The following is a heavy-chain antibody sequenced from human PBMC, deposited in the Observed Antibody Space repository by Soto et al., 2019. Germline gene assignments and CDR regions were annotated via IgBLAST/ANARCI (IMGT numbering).Heavy chain of an antibody. V-gene: IGHV3-30-3*01. CDR3: ARSPWLECN. CDR1: GFTFSSYA. J-gene: IGHJ4*02. Sequence: GGSLRLSCAASGFTFSSYAMHWVRQAPGKGLEWVAVISYDGSNKYYADSVKGRFTISRDNSKNTLYLQMNSLRAEDTAVYYCARSPWLECNWGQGTRVIVAS. CDR2: ISYDGSNK. D-gene: IGHD3-3*01.